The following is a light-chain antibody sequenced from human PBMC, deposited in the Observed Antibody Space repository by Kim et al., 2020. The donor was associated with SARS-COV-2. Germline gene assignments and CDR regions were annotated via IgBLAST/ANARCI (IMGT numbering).Light chain of an antibody. Sequence: ASVGDRVTITCQASQNIKNYLCWYHQTPGKAPKLLIYDASNLETGVPSRFSGSGFGTDFTFTISSLQPEDVATYYCHHYGSLPMHTFGQGTKLEI. CDR2: DAS. J-gene: IGKJ2*01. CDR1: QNIKNY. CDR3: HHYGSLPMHT. V-gene: IGKV1-33*01.